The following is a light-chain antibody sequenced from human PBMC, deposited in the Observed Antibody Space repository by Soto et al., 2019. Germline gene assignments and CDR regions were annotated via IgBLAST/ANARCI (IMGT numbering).Light chain of an antibody. J-gene: IGKJ1*01. CDR3: QKYNSAPWT. V-gene: IGKV1-27*01. CDR1: QGISNY. Sequence: DIQMTQSPSSLSASVGDRVTITCRASQGISNYLAWYQQKPRKVPKLLIYSASTLQSGVPSRFSGSGSGTDFTLTISSLQPEDVANYYCQKYNSAPWTFGQRTKVEIK. CDR2: SAS.